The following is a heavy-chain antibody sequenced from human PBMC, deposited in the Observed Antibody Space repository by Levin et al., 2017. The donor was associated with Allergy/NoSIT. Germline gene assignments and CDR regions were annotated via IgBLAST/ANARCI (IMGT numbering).Heavy chain of an antibody. J-gene: IGHJ5*02. V-gene: IGHV1-18*01. CDR3: ARDGVYDFRSPHYWGYFDL. D-gene: IGHD3/OR15-3a*01. Sequence: ASVKVSCKASGYTFTNYGVSWVRQFPGQGLEWMGWISGYNGNTNYPQKLQGRVTLTIDSSTTTVFMELRGLTSDATAVYYCARDGVYDFRSPHYWGYFDLWGQGTLVTVSS. CDR2: ISGYNGNT. CDR1: GYTFTNYG.